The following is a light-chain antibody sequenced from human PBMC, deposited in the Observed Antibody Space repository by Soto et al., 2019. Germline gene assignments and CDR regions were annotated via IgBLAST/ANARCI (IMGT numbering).Light chain of an antibody. V-gene: IGKV3-11*01. CDR3: QQRSNWPPLT. Sequence: EIVLTQSPATLSVSPGERATLSCRASQSVSSYLAWYQQKPGQAPRLLIYDASNRATGISARFSGSGSGTDFTLTISSLEPEDFAVYYCQQRSNWPPLTFGGGTKVEIK. J-gene: IGKJ4*01. CDR1: QSVSSY. CDR2: DAS.